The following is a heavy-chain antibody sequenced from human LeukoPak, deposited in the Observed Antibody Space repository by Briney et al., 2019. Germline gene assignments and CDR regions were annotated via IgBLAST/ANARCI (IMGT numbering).Heavy chain of an antibody. CDR1: GFTFGSYW. D-gene: IGHD3-16*01. J-gene: IGHJ3*02. Sequence: GGSLRLSCAGSGFTFGSYWMYWVRQGPEKGLECISRVNNDGTGTIYADSVKGRFTISRDNAKSTVFLQLNSLRTEDTAVYYCARGGAFHAFDIWGQGTMVTVSS. V-gene: IGHV3-74*01. CDR3: ARGGAFHAFDI. CDR2: VNNDGTGT.